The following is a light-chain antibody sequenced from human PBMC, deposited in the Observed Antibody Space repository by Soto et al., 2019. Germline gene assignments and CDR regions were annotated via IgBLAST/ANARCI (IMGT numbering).Light chain of an antibody. J-gene: IGKJ5*01. CDR3: HQRQYWPPIT. CDR2: DVS. Sequence: EIVLTQSPATLSLSPGERATLSCRASQSVTSYLAWYQQKPGQAPRLLIYDVSNRASGIPARFSGSGSGTDFTLTISSLEPEDFAVYYCHQRQYWPPITFGQGTRLEIK. V-gene: IGKV3-11*01. CDR1: QSVTSY.